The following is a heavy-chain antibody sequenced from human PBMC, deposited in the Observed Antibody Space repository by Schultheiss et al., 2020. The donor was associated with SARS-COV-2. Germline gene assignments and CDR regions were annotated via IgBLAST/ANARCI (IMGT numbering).Heavy chain of an antibody. D-gene: IGHD3-10*01. J-gene: IGHJ4*02. CDR1: GGSISSSSYY. CDR2: IYYSGST. CDR3: ARREVRGVIMD. Sequence: SETLSLTCTVSGGSISSSSYYWGWIRQPPGKGLEWIGSIYYSGSTYYNPSLKSRVTISVDTSKNQFSLKLSSVTAADTAVYYCARREVRGVIMDWGQGTPVTVAS. V-gene: IGHV4-39*07.